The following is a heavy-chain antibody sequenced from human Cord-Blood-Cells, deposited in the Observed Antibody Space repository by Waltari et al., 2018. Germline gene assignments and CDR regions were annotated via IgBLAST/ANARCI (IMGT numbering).Heavy chain of an antibody. Sequence: EVQLVESGGGLVKPGRSLRLSCTASGFTFGDYAMSWFRQAPGRGLEWVGFMRSKAYSGQTEYAASVKGSFTISRDDSKSIAYLQRNSLKTEDTAVYYCTRADGMITFGGVIVADYCGQGTLVTVSS. J-gene: IGHJ4*02. D-gene: IGHD3-16*02. CDR1: GFTFGDYA. CDR3: TRADGMITFGGVIVADY. V-gene: IGHV3-49*05. CDR2: MRSKAYSGQT.